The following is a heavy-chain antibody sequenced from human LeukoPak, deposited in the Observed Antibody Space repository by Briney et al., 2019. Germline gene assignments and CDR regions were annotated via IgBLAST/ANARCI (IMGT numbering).Heavy chain of an antibody. J-gene: IGHJ4*02. CDR2: INPNSGGT. CDR3: ARVGPNSGSYSGGLDY. D-gene: IGHD1-26*01. V-gene: IGHV1-2*02. CDR1: GYTFTGYY. Sequence: ASVKVSCKASGYTFTGYYMHWVRQAPGQGLEWMGWINPNSGGTNYAQKFQGRVAMTRDTSTSTVYMELSSLRSEDTAVYYCARVGPNSGSYSGGLDYWGQGTLVTVSS.